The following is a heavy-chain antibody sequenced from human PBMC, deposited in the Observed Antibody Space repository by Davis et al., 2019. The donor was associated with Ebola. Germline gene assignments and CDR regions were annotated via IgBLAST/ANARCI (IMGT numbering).Heavy chain of an antibody. CDR3: ARDWYYYGSGIYGMDV. V-gene: IGHV3-74*01. J-gene: IGHJ6*02. D-gene: IGHD3-10*01. CDR2: INSDGSST. CDR1: GFTFSSYW. Sequence: PGGSLRLSCAASGFTFSSYWMHWVRQAPGKGLVWVSRINSDGSSTSYADSVKGRFTISRDNAKNSLYLQMNSLRAEDTAVYYCARDWYYYGSGIYGMDVWGQGTTVTVSS.